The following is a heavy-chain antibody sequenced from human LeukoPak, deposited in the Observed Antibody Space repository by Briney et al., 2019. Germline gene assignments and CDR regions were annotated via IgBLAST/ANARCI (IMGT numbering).Heavy chain of an antibody. V-gene: IGHV3-74*01. CDR3: ARDSISADGDFDY. CDR2: ISSDGSST. CDR1: GFTFSSYW. D-gene: IGHD6-13*01. J-gene: IGHJ4*02. Sequence: PGGSLRLSCAASGFTFSSYWMHWVRQAPGKGLVWVSRISSDGSSTIYADSVKGRFTISRDNAKNTLYLQMNSLRAEDTAVYYCARDSISADGDFDYRGQGTLVTVSS.